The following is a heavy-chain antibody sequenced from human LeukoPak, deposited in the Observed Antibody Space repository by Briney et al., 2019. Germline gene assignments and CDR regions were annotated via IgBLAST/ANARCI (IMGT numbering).Heavy chain of an antibody. J-gene: IGHJ4*02. CDR2: INHSGST. Sequence: SETLSLTCAVYGGSFSGYYWSWMPHPPGKGLEWIVEINHSGSTNYNPPLKSRVTTSVDTSKNQFSLNLSPVTAAHTALYFCGRVGCSGGTCYSRDFDCWGQGTLVTVSS. CDR1: GGSFSGYY. D-gene: IGHD2-15*01. CDR3: GRVGCSGGTCYSRDFDC. V-gene: IGHV4-34*01.